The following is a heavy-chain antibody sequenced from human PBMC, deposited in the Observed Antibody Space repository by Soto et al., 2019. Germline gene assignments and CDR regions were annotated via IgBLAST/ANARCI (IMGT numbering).Heavy chain of an antibody. J-gene: IGHJ6*02. CDR2: IIPICGTA. CDR1: GGTFSSYA. Sequence: QVQLVQSGAEVKKHGSSVTVSCKASGGTFSSYAISWVREAPGQGLEWMGGIIPICGTANYAQKFQGRVTITADESTSTAYMELSSLRSEDTAVYYCARQGTGDYYYGMDVWGQGTTVTVSS. CDR3: ARQGTGDYYYGMDV. D-gene: IGHD1-1*01. V-gene: IGHV1-69*01.